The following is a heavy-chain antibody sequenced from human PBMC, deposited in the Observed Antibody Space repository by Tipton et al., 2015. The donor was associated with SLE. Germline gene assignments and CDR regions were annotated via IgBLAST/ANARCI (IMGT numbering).Heavy chain of an antibody. J-gene: IGHJ4*02. CDR3: ARDPKYSSGSGRFDY. Sequence: TLSLTCTVSGGSISSSSYYWGWIRQPPGKGLEWIGSIYYSGSTYHNPSLKSRVTISVDTSKNQFSLKLSSVTAADTAVYYCARDPKYSSGSGRFDYWGQGTLVTVSS. CDR1: GGSISSSSYY. D-gene: IGHD6-19*01. CDR2: IYYSGST. V-gene: IGHV4-39*07.